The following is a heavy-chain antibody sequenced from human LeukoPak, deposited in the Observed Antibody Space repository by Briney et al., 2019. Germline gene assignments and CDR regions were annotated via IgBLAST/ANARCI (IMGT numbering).Heavy chain of an antibody. CDR2: IYNSGST. CDR1: GGSISSYY. Sequence: SETLSLTCTVSGGSISSYYWSWIRQPPGKGLEWIGYIYNSGSTNYNPPLKSRVTISVDTSKNQFSLKLSSVTAADTAVYYCARVREDIVVVPAAVSFDYWGQGTLVTVSS. J-gene: IGHJ4*02. CDR3: ARVREDIVVVPAAVSFDY. V-gene: IGHV4-59*01. D-gene: IGHD2-2*01.